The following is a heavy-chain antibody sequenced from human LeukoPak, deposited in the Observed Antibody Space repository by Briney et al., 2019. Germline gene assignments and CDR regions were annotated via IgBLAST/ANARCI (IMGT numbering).Heavy chain of an antibody. CDR2: VYSGGTT. D-gene: IGHD3-10*02. CDR1: GFIVSTNY. Sequence: GGSLRLSCAASGFIVSTNYLSWVRQAPGKGLEWVSVVYSGGTTYHADSVKGRFTISRDNSKNTMYLQMNSLRADGTAVDYCARESVVRGVIDGMDVWGQGTTVTVSS. CDR3: ARESVVRGVIDGMDV. V-gene: IGHV3-66*01. J-gene: IGHJ6*02.